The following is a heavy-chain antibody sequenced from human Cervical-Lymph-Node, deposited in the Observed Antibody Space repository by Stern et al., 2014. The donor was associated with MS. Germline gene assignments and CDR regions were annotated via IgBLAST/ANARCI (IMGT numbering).Heavy chain of an antibody. CDR3: ARFGCSSTSCYFYYYYYGMDV. Sequence: QVQLVESGAEVKKPGASGKVSCKASGYTFTSYDINWVRQATGQGLEWMGWMNPNSGNTGHAQKFQGRVTMTRNTSISTAYMELSSLRSEDTAVYYCARFGCSSTSCYFYYYYYGMDVWGQGTTVTVSS. J-gene: IGHJ6*02. CDR1: GYTFTSYD. CDR2: MNPNSGNT. V-gene: IGHV1-8*01. D-gene: IGHD2-2*01.